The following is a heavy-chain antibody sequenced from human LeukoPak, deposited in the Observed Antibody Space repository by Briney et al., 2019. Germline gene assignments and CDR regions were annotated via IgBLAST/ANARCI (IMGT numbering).Heavy chain of an antibody. Sequence: GGSLRLSCAASGFTFSSHPMNWVRQAPGKGLEWVAVISYDGSNKYYADSVKGRFTISGDNSKNTLYLQMNSLRAEDTAVYYCARDLEEVVATMGYWGQGTLVTVSS. D-gene: IGHD5-12*01. J-gene: IGHJ4*02. CDR1: GFTFSSHP. CDR2: ISYDGSNK. CDR3: ARDLEEVVATMGY. V-gene: IGHV3-30*04.